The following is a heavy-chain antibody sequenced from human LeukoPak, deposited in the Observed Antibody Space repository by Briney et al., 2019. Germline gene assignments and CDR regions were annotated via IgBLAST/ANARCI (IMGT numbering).Heavy chain of an antibody. CDR3: AKEYTNSADYFDY. CDR2: ISYDGRKQ. D-gene: IGHD4-4*01. V-gene: IGHV3-30*18. J-gene: IGHJ4*02. Sequence: GRSLRLSCAASGFTFSSHGMHWVRQAPGKGLEWVAVISYDGRKQYYADSVKGRFTISRDNSMHTVYLQLNSLTAADTAIYFFAKEYTNSADYFDYGGQGTLVTVSP. CDR1: GFTFSSHG.